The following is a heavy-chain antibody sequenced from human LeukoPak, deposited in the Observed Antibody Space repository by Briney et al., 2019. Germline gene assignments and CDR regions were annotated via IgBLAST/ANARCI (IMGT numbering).Heavy chain of an antibody. Sequence: GESLQISCKGSGSSFTSYWIGWVRQLPGKGLEWMGIIYPGDSDTRYSPSFQGQVTISADKSISTAYLQWSSLKASDTAMYYYARLTWLRYRSVWFDPWGQGTLVTVSS. V-gene: IGHV5-51*01. J-gene: IGHJ5*02. CDR1: GSSFTSYW. D-gene: IGHD5-12*01. CDR2: IYPGDSDT. CDR3: ARLTWLRYRSVWFDP.